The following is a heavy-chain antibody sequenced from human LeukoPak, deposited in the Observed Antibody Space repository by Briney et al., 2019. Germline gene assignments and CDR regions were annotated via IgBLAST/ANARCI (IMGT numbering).Heavy chain of an antibody. V-gene: IGHV4-59*08. CDR2: ISYSGST. D-gene: IGHD3-10*01. Sequence: SETLSLTCTVSGDSIPNYYWSWIRQPPGKGLEWIGYISYSGSTNYNPSLKSRVTISVDMSKNQFSLKLSSVTAADTAVYYCARHLAEGSYYYGMDVWGQGTTVTVSS. CDR1: GDSIPNYY. J-gene: IGHJ6*02. CDR3: ARHLAEGSYYYGMDV.